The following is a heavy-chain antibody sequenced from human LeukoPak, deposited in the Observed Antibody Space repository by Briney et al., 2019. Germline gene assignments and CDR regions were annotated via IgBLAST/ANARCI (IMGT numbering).Heavy chain of an antibody. CDR2: ISGSGGST. V-gene: IGHV3-23*01. Sequence: GGSLRLSCAASGFTFSSYAMSWVRQAPGKGLEWVSAISGSGGSTYYADSVKGRFTISRDNSKNTLYLQMNSLRAEDTAVYYCAKPVDGASVQRYFQHWGQGTLVTVSS. D-gene: IGHD1-1*01. CDR3: AKPVDGASVQRYFQH. J-gene: IGHJ1*01. CDR1: GFTFSSYA.